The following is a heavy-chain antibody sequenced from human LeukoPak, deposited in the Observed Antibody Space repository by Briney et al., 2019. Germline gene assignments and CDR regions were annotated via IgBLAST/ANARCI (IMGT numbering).Heavy chain of an antibody. D-gene: IGHD6-19*01. CDR1: GYSISSGYH. J-gene: IGHJ4*02. Sequence: SETLSLTCTVSGYSISSGYHWGWIRQPPGKGLEWIGSIYHSGSTYYNPSLKSRVTISVDTSKNQFSLKLSSVTAADTAVYYCARRKLILVAGTFDYWGQGTLVTVSS. CDR3: ARRKLILVAGTFDY. V-gene: IGHV4-38-2*02. CDR2: IYHSGST.